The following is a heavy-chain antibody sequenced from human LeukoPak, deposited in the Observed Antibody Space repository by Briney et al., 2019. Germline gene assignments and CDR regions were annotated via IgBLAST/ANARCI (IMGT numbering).Heavy chain of an antibody. Sequence: GESLQISCKGSGYRFINYWIGWVRQMPGKGLEWMGIIYPGDSDTRYSPSFEGQVTISADKSISTAYLQWSSLKASDTAMYYCARTDRTGDPLDYWGQGTLVTVSS. V-gene: IGHV5-51*01. CDR3: ARTDRTGDPLDY. CDR1: GYRFINYW. J-gene: IGHJ4*02. CDR2: IYPGDSDT. D-gene: IGHD7-27*01.